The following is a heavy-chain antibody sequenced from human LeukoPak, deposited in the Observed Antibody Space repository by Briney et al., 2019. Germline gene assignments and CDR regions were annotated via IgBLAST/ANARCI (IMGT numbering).Heavy chain of an antibody. V-gene: IGHV3-20*04. CDR2: INWNGGST. CDR1: GFTFDDYG. D-gene: IGHD6-19*01. CDR3: ARGSGWPEDYYHGMDV. J-gene: IGHJ6*02. Sequence: PGGSLRLSCAASGFTFDDYGMSWVRQAPGKGLEWVSGINWNGGSTGYADSVKGRFTISRDNAKNSLYLQMNSLRAEDTALYYCARGSGWPEDYYHGMDVWGQGTTVTVSS.